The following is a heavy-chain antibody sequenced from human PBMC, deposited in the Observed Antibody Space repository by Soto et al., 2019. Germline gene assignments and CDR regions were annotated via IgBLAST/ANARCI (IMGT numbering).Heavy chain of an antibody. CDR1: GFTFSDYY. CDR3: ARSGDNXNILDY. D-gene: IGHD1-1*01. CDR2: SSNSGTFT. Sequence: RRLSCEASGFTFSDYYMSWIRQAPGKGLEWIAYSSNSGTFTKYADSVKGRFSISRDNAKNSLYLQINNLSGEDTATYFCARSGDNXNILDYWGQGTPVTV. V-gene: IGHV3-11*06. J-gene: IGHJ4*02.